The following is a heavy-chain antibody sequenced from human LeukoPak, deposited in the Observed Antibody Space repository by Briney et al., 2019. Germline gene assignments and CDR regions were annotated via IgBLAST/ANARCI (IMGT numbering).Heavy chain of an antibody. CDR2: IYPSDSST. J-gene: IGHJ4*02. CDR1: GYSFTSYW. V-gene: IGHV5-51*01. CDR3: GRAGFDY. Sequence: GESLKISCKTSGYSFTSYWIGWVRQTPGKGLEWMGIIYPSDSSTIYSPSFQGQVTISADKSITTAYLQWSSLKASDSAIYYCGRAGFDYWGQGTLVTVSS. D-gene: IGHD1-14*01.